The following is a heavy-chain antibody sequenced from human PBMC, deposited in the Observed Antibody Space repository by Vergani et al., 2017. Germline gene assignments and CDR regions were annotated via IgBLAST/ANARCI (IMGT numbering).Heavy chain of an antibody. CDR2: IDWDDDK. V-gene: IGHV2-70*04. Sequence: QVTLKESGPALVKPTQTLTLTCTFSGFSLSTSGMRVSWIRQPPGKALEWLARIDWDDDKFYSTSLKTRLTISKDTSKNQVVLTMTNMDPVDTATYYCARASNWGSTGFDYWGQGTLVTVSS. D-gene: IGHD7-27*01. J-gene: IGHJ4*02. CDR3: ARASNWGSTGFDY. CDR1: GFSLSTSGMR.